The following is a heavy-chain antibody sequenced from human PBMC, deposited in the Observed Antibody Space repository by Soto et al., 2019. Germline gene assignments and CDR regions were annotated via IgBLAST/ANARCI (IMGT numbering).Heavy chain of an antibody. CDR1: GGTFSSYT. CDR2: IIPILGIA. CDR3: ARGYSSSWYFDY. J-gene: IGHJ4*02. V-gene: IGHV1-69*02. Sequence: QVQLVQSVAEVKKPGSSVKVSCKASGGTFSSYTISWVRQAPGQGREWMGRIIPILGIANYAQKFQGRVTITADKSTSTAYMELSSLRSEDTAVYYCARGYSSSWYFDYWGQGTLVTVSS. D-gene: IGHD6-13*01.